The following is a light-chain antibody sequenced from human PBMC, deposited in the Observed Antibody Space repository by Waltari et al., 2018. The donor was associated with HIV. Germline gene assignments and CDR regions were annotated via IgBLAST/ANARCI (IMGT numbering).Light chain of an antibody. CDR1: TSAVGRYNY. CDR2: EVN. J-gene: IGLJ3*02. CDR3: SSFGGNNPYLV. Sequence: QSALTQPPSASGSPGQSVIISCTGTTSAVGRYNYVSWYQQHPGRAPKLMIYEVNKRPPGVPDRFSGSKSGNTASLTVSGLQADDEANYYCSSFGGNNPYLVFGGGTTLTVL. V-gene: IGLV2-8*01.